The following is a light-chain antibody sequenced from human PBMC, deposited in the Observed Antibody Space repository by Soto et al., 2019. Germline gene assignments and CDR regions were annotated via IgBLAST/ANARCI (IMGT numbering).Light chain of an antibody. J-gene: IGKJ1*01. Sequence: VLTQSPLSLPVTPGEPASISCRSSQSLLHPKGYDSLDWYLQKPGQSPQLLIYLGSSRASGVPARFSGSGSGTDFTLKISRVEADDVGVYYCMQALQTPPTFGQGNTVEIK. CDR2: LGS. CDR3: MQALQTPPT. CDR1: QSLLHPKGYDS. V-gene: IGKV2-28*01.